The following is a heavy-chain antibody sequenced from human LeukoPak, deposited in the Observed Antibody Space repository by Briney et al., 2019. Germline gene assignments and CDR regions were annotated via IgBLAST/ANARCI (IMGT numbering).Heavy chain of an antibody. D-gene: IGHD6-13*01. V-gene: IGHV1-18*01. CDR2: ISAYNGNT. CDR1: GYTFTSYG. Sequence: GASVKVSCKASGYTFTSYGISWVRQAPGQGLEWMGWISAYNGNTNYAQKLQGRVTMTTDTSTSTAYMELRSLRSDDTAVYYCARDFRAAAVPAFGYWGQGTLVTVSS. CDR3: ARDFRAAAVPAFGY. J-gene: IGHJ4*02.